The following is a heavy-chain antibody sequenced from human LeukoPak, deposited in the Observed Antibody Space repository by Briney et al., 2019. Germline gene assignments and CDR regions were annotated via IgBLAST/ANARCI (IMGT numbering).Heavy chain of an antibody. Sequence: SETLSLTCTVSGGSISSYYWSWIRQPPGKGLEWIGYIYYSGSTNYNPSLESRVTISVDTSKNQFSLKLSSVTAADTAVYYCARSQRWFDYWGQGTLVTVSS. CDR3: ARSQRWFDY. V-gene: IGHV4-59*01. J-gene: IGHJ4*02. D-gene: IGHD4-23*01. CDR2: IYYSGST. CDR1: GGSISSYY.